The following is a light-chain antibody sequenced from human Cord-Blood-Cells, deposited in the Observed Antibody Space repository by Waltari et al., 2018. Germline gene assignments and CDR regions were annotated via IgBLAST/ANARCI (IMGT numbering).Light chain of an antibody. J-gene: IGLJ3*02. Sequence: QLVLTQSPSASASLRASVKLTCTLSSGHSSYAIAWHPQQPEKGPRYLMKLNSDGSHSKGDGIPDRFSGSSSGAERYLTISSLQSEDEADYYCQTWGTGIWVFGGGTKLTVL. CDR1: SGHSSYA. CDR3: QTWGTGIWV. CDR2: LNSDGSH. V-gene: IGLV4-69*01.